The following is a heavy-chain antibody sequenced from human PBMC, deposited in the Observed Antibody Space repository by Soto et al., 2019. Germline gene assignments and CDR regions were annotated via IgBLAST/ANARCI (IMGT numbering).Heavy chain of an antibody. CDR1: GYTFTDYY. V-gene: IGHV1-2*02. CDR2: INPNSGGT. Sequence: PSGRVYCKTSGYTFTDYYMHWVRQANGQGLEWMGWINPNSGGTNYAQKFQGRVTMTRDTSISTAYMELRSLRDEDTGIYYCARDSRGGAARRPTFYYWGRGTLVTVSS. CDR3: ARDSRGGAARRPTFYY. D-gene: IGHD6-6*01. J-gene: IGHJ4*02.